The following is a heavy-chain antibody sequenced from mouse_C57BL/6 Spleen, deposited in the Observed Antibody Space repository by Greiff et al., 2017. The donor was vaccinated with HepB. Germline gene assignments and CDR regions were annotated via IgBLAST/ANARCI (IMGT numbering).Heavy chain of an antibody. CDR1: GYTFTDYY. V-gene: IGHV1-84*01. CDR2: IYPGSGNT. D-gene: IGHD1-1*01. J-gene: IGHJ2*01. Sequence: VQLQQSGPELVKPGASVKISCKASGYTFTDYYINWVKQRPGQGLEWIGWIYPGSGNTKYNEKFKGKATLTVDTSSSTAYMQLSSLTSEDSAVYFCARSPLQDLYYGSRRDFDYWGQGTTLTVSS. CDR3: ARSPLQDLYYGSRRDFDY.